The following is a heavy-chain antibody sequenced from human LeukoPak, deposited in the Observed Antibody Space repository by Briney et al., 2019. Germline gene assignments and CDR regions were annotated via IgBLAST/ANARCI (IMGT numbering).Heavy chain of an antibody. J-gene: IGHJ6*02. CDR2: ISGSGGSA. CDR1: GLTFTYYA. CDR3: AKVGSSGWYAMDV. D-gene: IGHD6-19*01. Sequence: GGSLRFSCTASGLTFTYYAMTWVRQAPGKGLEWVSLISGSGGSAKYADSVKGRFTISRDNSKNTLFLQMSSLRAEDTAIYYCAKVGSSGWYAMDVWGRGTSVTVS. V-gene: IGHV3-23*01.